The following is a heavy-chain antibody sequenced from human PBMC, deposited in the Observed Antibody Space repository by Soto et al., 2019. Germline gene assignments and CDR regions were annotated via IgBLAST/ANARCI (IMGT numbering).Heavy chain of an antibody. D-gene: IGHD3-10*01. Sequence: QLQLQESGPGLVKPSETLSLTCTVSGGSISSTSYYWVWIRQPPGKGLEWIGSFYYSGSTYYNPSLKSRVTLSVDASENHFSLQLSSVTAADTAVYYCARQVVDGTLAGAGSFDYWGQGTLVTVSS. CDR2: FYYSGST. J-gene: IGHJ4*02. CDR1: GGSISSTSYY. CDR3: ARQVVDGTLAGAGSFDY. V-gene: IGHV4-39*01.